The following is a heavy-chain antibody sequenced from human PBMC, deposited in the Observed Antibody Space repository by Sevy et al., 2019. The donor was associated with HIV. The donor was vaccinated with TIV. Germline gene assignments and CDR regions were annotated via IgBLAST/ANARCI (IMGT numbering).Heavy chain of an antibody. D-gene: IGHD1-1*01. CDR1: GFTFSSYW. CDR2: INLNGSEK. CDR3: ARNNAGGNPWVH. Sequence: GGSLRLSCAASGFTFSSYWMSWVRQSPERGLEWVANINLNGSEKFYADSVKGRFTVSRDNTKNLLYLQMNSLRVEETAVYSCARNNAGGNPWVHWGQGTLVTVSS. J-gene: IGHJ4*02. V-gene: IGHV3-7*01.